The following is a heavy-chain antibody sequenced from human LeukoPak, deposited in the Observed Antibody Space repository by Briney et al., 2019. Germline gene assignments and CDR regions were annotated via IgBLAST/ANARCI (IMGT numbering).Heavy chain of an antibody. J-gene: IGHJ4*02. Sequence: GGSLRLSCAASGFTVSSNYMSWVRQAPGKGLEWVANIKQDGSEKYYVDSVKGRFTISRDNAKNSLYLQMNSLRAEDTAVYYCARDSYYDFWSGPRNLDYWGQGTLVTVSS. CDR1: GFTVSSNY. V-gene: IGHV3-7*01. CDR2: IKQDGSEK. CDR3: ARDSYYDFWSGPRNLDY. D-gene: IGHD3-3*01.